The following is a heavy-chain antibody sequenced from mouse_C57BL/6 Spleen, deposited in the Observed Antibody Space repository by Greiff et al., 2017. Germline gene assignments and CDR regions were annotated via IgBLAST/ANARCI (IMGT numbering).Heavy chain of an antibody. J-gene: IGHJ3*01. Sequence: QQPGAELVKPGASVKMSCKASGYTFTSYWITWVKQRPGQGLEWIGDIYPGSGSTNYNEKFKSKATLTVDTSSSTAYMQLSSLTSEDSAVYYCARSRDYSNYGGFAYWGQGTLVTVSA. D-gene: IGHD2-5*01. CDR1: GYTFTSYW. CDR3: ARSRDYSNYGGFAY. V-gene: IGHV1-55*01. CDR2: IYPGSGST.